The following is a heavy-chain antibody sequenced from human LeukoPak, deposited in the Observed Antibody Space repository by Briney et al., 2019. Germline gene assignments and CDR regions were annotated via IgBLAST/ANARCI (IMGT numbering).Heavy chain of an antibody. D-gene: IGHD3-10*01. V-gene: IGHV3-11*03. CDR2: ISTSGSDT. CDR1: GFTFSDYY. CDR3: ASLVRQFTGAFDI. J-gene: IGHJ3*02. Sequence: GGSLRLSCAATGFTFSDYYMTWIRQAPGKGLEWLTWISTSGSDTRYADSVKGRFTISRDDAKNSLYLQMNSLGAEDTAVYYCASLVRQFTGAFDIWGQGTMVTVSS.